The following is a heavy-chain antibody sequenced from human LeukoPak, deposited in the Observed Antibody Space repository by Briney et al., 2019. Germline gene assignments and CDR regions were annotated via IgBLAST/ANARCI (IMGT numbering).Heavy chain of an antibody. Sequence: PGGSLRLSCSAPGFTFSIYAVHWVRQAPGKGLESVSAISSDGGSTYYADSVKGRFTISRDNSKNTLYLQMSSLRAEDTAVYYCVKEEMGAHHAFDIWGQGTLVTVSS. D-gene: IGHD1-26*01. CDR1: GFTFSIYA. J-gene: IGHJ3*02. V-gene: IGHV3-64D*06. CDR3: VKEEMGAHHAFDI. CDR2: ISSDGGST.